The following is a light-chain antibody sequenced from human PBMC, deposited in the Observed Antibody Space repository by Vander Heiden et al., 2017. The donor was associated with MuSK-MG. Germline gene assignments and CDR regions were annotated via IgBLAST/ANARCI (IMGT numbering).Light chain of an antibody. CDR2: DAS. CDR3: QHRNT. Sequence: DIQMAQSPSSLSASVGDRVTITCQASQDITNYLNWYQQKPGKAPKLLIYDASNLETGVPSRFSGSGSGTDFTFTISGLQPEDIATHYCQHRNTFGGGTKVEIK. J-gene: IGKJ4*01. V-gene: IGKV1-33*01. CDR1: QDITNY.